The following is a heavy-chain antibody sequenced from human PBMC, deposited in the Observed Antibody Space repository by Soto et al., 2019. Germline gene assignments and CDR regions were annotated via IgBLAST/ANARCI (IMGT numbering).Heavy chain of an antibody. CDR1: GGSFSGYY. Sequence: SETLSLTCAVYGGSFSGYYWSWIRQPPGKGLEWIGEINHSGSTNYNPSLKSRVTISVDTSKNQFSLKLSSVTAADTAVYYCARAPLRFLEWLPSTYFDYWGQGTLVTVSS. CDR2: INHSGST. D-gene: IGHD3-3*01. V-gene: IGHV4-34*01. J-gene: IGHJ4*02. CDR3: ARAPLRFLEWLPSTYFDY.